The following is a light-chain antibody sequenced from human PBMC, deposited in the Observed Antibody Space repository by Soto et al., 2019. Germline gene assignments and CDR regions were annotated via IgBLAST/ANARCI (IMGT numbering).Light chain of an antibody. Sequence: EIVMMQSPATLSVSPGERATLSCRASQSVSGDLAWYQQKPGQAPRLLIYGPSTRATGIPARFSGSGSGTEFTLTISGLQSEDFSIYFCQQYKSWPITVGQGTRLEIK. CDR1: QSVSGD. CDR3: QQYKSWPIT. V-gene: IGKV3-15*01. J-gene: IGKJ5*01. CDR2: GPS.